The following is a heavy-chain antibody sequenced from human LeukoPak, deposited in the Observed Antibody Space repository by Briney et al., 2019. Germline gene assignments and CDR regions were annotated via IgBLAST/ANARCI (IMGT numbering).Heavy chain of an antibody. V-gene: IGHV3-30*04. CDR1: GFTFSSYA. J-gene: IGHJ4*02. CDR2: ISYDGSNK. Sequence: GRSLRLSCAASGFTFSSYAMHWVRQAPGKGLVWVAVISYDGSNKYYADSVKGRFTISRDNSKNTLYLQMNSLRAEDTAVYYCARTPQHVAAAGLIDYWGQGTLVTVSS. D-gene: IGHD6-13*01. CDR3: ARTPQHVAAAGLIDY.